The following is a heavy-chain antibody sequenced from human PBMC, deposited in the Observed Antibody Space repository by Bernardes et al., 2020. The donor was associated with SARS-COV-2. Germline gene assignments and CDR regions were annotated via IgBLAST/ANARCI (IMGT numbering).Heavy chain of an antibody. CDR2: IYSGGST. J-gene: IGHJ6*02. V-gene: IGHV3-53*01. D-gene: IGHD3-10*01. CDR3: AREGIIANYYYGMDV. Sequence: GSLRLSCAASGFTVSSNYMSLVRQAPGKGLEWVPVIYSGGSTYYADSVKGRFTIPRDNSKNTLDLQMNSLRAEDTAVYYCAREGIIANYYYGMDVWGQGTTVTVSS. CDR1: GFTVSSNY.